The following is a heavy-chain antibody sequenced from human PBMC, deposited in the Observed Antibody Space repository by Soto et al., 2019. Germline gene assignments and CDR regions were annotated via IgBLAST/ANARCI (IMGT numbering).Heavy chain of an antibody. CDR3: GGHWGG. V-gene: IGHV3-23*01. D-gene: IGHD2-21*01. CDR2: IATTGETT. CDR1: GFTVNTYD. J-gene: IGHJ4*01. Sequence: EVQLLESGGGLVQPGGSLRFSCAASGFTVNTYDMSWVRQAPGTGLEWVSSIATTGETTFYADSVRGRFTISRDNSKNTLFLHRNTLRGDVTAIYSCGGHWGGWGHGTLVTVSS.